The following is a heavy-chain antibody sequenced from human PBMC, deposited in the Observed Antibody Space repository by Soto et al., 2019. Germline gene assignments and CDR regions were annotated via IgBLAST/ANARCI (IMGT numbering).Heavy chain of an antibody. Sequence: QVQLQQWGAGRLKPSETLSLTCAVYGGSFSGYYWSWIRQPPGKGLEWIGEINHSGSTNYNPSLKSRVTISVDTSKNQFSLKLSSVTAADTAVYYCAKRYYYGMDVWGQGTTVTVSS. V-gene: IGHV4-34*01. CDR2: INHSGST. CDR3: AKRYYYGMDV. CDR1: GGSFSGYY. J-gene: IGHJ6*02.